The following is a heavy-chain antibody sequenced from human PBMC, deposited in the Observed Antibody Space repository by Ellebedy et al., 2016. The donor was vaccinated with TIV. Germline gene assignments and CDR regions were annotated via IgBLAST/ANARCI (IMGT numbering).Heavy chain of an antibody. CDR1: GFTFSSYA. J-gene: IGHJ4*02. D-gene: IGHD3-16*01. Sequence: GGSLRLSXAASGFTFSSYAMSWVRQAPGKGLEWVSAISGSGGSTYYADSVQGRFTISRDNSKNTLYLQMNSLRAEDTAVYYCAKVRGAIMITFGGGPSDYWGQGTLVTVSS. V-gene: IGHV3-23*01. CDR2: ISGSGGST. CDR3: AKVRGAIMITFGGGPSDY.